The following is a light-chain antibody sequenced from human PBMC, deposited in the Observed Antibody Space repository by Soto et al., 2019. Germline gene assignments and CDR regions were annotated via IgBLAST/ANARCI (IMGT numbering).Light chain of an antibody. V-gene: IGLV2-14*03. CDR1: SSDVGGYEY. CDR3: SSYTTSRPLGV. Sequence: GTSSDVGGYEYVSWYQQHPGKAPKRIIYDGSDRPSGVSNRFSGSKSGNTASLAISGLQAEDEADYYCSSYTTSRPLGVFGTGTTVTVL. J-gene: IGLJ1*01. CDR2: DGS.